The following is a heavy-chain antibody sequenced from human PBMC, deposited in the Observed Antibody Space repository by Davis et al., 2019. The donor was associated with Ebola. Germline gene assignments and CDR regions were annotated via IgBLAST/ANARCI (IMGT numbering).Heavy chain of an antibody. J-gene: IGHJ6*02. Sequence: AASVKVSCKASGYTFTGYYMHWVRQAPGQRLEWMGWINAGNGNTKYSQKFQGRVTITRDTSASTAYMELSSLRSEDTAVYYCAGSIWFGESHYYGMDVWGQGTTVTVSS. CDR1: GYTFTGYY. CDR2: INAGNGNT. D-gene: IGHD3-10*01. CDR3: AGSIWFGESHYYGMDV. V-gene: IGHV1-3*01.